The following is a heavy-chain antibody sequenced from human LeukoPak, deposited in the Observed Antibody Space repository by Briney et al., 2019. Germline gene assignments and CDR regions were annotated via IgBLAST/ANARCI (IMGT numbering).Heavy chain of an antibody. D-gene: IGHD6-6*01. Sequence: SETLSLTCTVSGGSISSSSYYRGWIRQPPGKGLEWIGSIYYSGSTYYNPSLKSRVTISVDTSKNQFSLKLSSVTAADTAVYYCALSSSFDYWGQGTLVTVSS. V-gene: IGHV4-39*01. CDR1: GGSISSSSYY. CDR3: ALSSSFDY. CDR2: IYYSGST. J-gene: IGHJ4*02.